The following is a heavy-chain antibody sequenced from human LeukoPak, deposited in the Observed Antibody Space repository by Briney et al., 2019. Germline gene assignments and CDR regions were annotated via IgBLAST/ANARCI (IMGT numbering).Heavy chain of an antibody. Sequence: GGSLRLSCAASGFTVSDSYMSWVRQALGKGLEWVSVIYNVGTTEYADSVRGRFTISRDNSKNTLYLRMNGLRPEDTAVYYCARENGYCSTTSCPFGYWGQGTLVTVSS. J-gene: IGHJ4*02. D-gene: IGHD2-2*01. V-gene: IGHV3-66*02. CDR3: ARENGYCSTTSCPFGY. CDR1: GFTVSDSY. CDR2: IYNVGTT.